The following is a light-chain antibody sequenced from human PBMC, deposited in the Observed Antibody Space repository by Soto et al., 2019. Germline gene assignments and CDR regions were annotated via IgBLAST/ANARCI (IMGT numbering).Light chain of an antibody. CDR1: SSDVGGYNF. CDR2: DVS. V-gene: IGLV2-11*01. CDR3: CSYAGSYIWV. Sequence: QSALTQPRSVSGSPGQSVTMSCTGTSSDVGGYNFVSWYQQHPGKAPKLMISDVSKRPSGVPDRFSGSKSGNTASLTISGLQAEDEADYYCCSYAGSYIWVFGGGTKLTVL. J-gene: IGLJ3*02.